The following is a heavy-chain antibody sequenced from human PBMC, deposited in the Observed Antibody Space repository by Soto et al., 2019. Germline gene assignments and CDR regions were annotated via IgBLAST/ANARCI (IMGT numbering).Heavy chain of an antibody. V-gene: IGHV1-24*01. J-gene: IGHJ5*02. Sequence: ASVKVSCKVSGYTLTELSMHWVRQAPGKGLEWMGGFDPEDGETIYAQKFQGRVTMTEDTSTDTAYMELSSLRSEDTAVYYCATGYYYGSTSWFDPWGQGTLVTVSS. D-gene: IGHD3-10*01. CDR3: ATGYYYGSTSWFDP. CDR1: GYTLTELS. CDR2: FDPEDGET.